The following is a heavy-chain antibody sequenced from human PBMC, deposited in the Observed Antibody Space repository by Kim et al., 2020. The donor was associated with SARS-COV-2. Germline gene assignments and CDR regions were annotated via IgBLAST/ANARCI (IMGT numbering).Heavy chain of an antibody. D-gene: IGHD3-22*01. CDR3: ARDIAGDSSGYGADY. J-gene: IGHJ4*02. CDR2: ISSSSSTI. CDR1: GFTFSSYS. Sequence: GGSLRLSCAASGFTFSSYSMNWVRQAPGKGLEWVSYISSSSSTIYYADSVKGRFTISRDNAKNSLYLQMNSLRDEDTAVYYCARDIAGDSSGYGADYWGQGTLVTVSS. V-gene: IGHV3-48*02.